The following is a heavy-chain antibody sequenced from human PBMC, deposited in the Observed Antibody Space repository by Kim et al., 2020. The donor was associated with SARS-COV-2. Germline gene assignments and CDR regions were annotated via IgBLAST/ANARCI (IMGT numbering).Heavy chain of an antibody. J-gene: IGHJ5*02. CDR3: ARGSSICSGGSCYRNWFDP. CDR1: GGSFSGYY. Sequence: SETLSLTCAVYGGSFSGYYWSWIRQPPGKGLEWIGEINHSGSTNYNPSLKSRVTISVDTSKNQFSLKLSSVTAADTAVYYCARGSSICSGGSCYRNWFDPWGQGTLVTVSS. D-gene: IGHD2-15*01. CDR2: INHSGST. V-gene: IGHV4-34*01.